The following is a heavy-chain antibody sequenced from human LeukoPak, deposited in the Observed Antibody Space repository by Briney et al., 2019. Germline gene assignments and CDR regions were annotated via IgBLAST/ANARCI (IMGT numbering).Heavy chain of an antibody. CDR1: GGSISSGGYY. V-gene: IGHV4-61*08. Sequence: SETLSLTCTVSGGSISSGGYYWSWIRQHPGKGLEWIGYIYYSGSTNYNPSLKSRVTISVDTSKNQFSLKLSSVTAADTAVYYCARERNSNYGGYFDYWGQGTLVTVSS. CDR2: IYYSGST. D-gene: IGHD4-11*01. J-gene: IGHJ4*02. CDR3: ARERNSNYGGYFDY.